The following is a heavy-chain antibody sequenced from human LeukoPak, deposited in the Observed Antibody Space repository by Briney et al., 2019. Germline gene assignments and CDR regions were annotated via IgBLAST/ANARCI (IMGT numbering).Heavy chain of an antibody. J-gene: IGHJ3*02. CDR3: ARHRITMIVVVIKSHDAFDI. CDR2: IKQDGSEK. D-gene: IGHD3-22*01. Sequence: PGGSLRLSCAASGFTFSSYWMSWVRQAPGKGLEWVANIKQDGSEKYYVDSVKGRFTISRDNAKNSLYLQMNSLRAEDTAVYYCARHRITMIVVVIKSHDAFDIWGQGTMVTVSS. V-gene: IGHV3-7*01. CDR1: GFTFSSYW.